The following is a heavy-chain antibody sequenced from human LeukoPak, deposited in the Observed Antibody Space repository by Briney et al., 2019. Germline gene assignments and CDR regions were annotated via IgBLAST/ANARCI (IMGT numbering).Heavy chain of an antibody. CDR2: INPNNGDT. Sequence: ASVKVSCKASGYTFTGSYMHWVRQAPGQGLEWMGRINPNNGDTNYAQKFQGRVTMTRDSSISTAYMELSRLRSDDTAAYYCARVVSYTTTWYAMDYWGQGTLVTVSS. CDR1: GYTFTGSY. D-gene: IGHD6-13*01. CDR3: ARVVSYTTTWYAMDY. V-gene: IGHV1-2*06. J-gene: IGHJ4*02.